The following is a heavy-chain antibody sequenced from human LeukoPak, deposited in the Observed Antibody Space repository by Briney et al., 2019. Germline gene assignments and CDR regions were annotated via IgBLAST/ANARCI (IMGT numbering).Heavy chain of an antibody. V-gene: IGHV1-18*01. Sequence: ASVKVSCKASGYTFTSYGISWVRQAPGQGLEWMGRISAYNGNTNYAQKLQGRVTMTTDTSASTAYMELRSLRSDDTAVYYCARGYCSSTSCYYFDYWGQGTLVTVSS. D-gene: IGHD2-2*01. CDR1: GYTFTSYG. CDR3: ARGYCSSTSCYYFDY. J-gene: IGHJ4*02. CDR2: ISAYNGNT.